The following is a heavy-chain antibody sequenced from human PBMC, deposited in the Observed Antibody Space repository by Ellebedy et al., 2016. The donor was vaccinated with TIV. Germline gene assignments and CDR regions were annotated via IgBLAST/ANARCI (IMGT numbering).Heavy chain of an antibody. CDR3: AGVRDGRRPFDY. Sequence: SETLSLTCSVSGGSITGYYWNWIRQSLGKGLEWIGFVFHNGRSKYNPSLESRLTLSVDTSKDQFSLRLSSVAAADTALYYCAGVRDGRRPFDYWGQGALVTVSS. CDR2: VFHNGRS. D-gene: IGHD5-24*01. V-gene: IGHV4-59*01. J-gene: IGHJ4*02. CDR1: GGSITGYY.